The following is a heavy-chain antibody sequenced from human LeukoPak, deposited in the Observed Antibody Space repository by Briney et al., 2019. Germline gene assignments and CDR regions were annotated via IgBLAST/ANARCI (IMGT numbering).Heavy chain of an antibody. D-gene: IGHD3-22*01. J-gene: IGHJ4*02. CDR3: APLGSYYYDGSAYYANNY. CDR1: GFTFRTYW. V-gene: IGHV3-30*03. CDR2: ISYDGSNK. Sequence: GGSLRLSCRASGFTFRTYWMIWVRQAPGKGLEWVAVISYDGSNKYYADSVKGRFTISRDNSKNTLYLQMNSLRAEDTAVYYCAPLGSYYYDGSAYYANNYWGQGTLVTVSS.